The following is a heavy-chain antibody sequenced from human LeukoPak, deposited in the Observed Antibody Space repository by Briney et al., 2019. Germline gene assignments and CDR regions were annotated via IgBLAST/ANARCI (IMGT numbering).Heavy chain of an antibody. V-gene: IGHV3-23*01. CDR1: GFRFSIYA. Sequence: GGALRLSCAASGFRFSIYAMDWVRQAPGKGLEWVSGIVGSADESFYADSVKGRFTISRDNSKSTLYLQMNNLRAEDTAVYYCAKDLVQEDGRWDIDSWGQGTLVTVSS. CDR3: AKDLVQEDGRWDIDS. J-gene: IGHJ4*02. CDR2: IVGSADES. D-gene: IGHD5-24*01.